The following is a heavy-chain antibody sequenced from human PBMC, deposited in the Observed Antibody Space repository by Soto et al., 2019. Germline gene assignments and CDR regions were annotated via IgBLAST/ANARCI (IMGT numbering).Heavy chain of an antibody. D-gene: IGHD2-2*01. CDR1: GYTFTSYY. Sequence: ASVKVSCKASGYTFTSYYMHWVRQAPGQGLEWMGIINPSGGSTSYAQKFQGRVTMTRDTSTSTVYMELSSLRSEDTAVYYCAREVRGVVPAAISWSKEGYYYYYLDVWGKGTTVTVSS. CDR3: AREVRGVVPAAISWSKEGYYYYYLDV. J-gene: IGHJ6*03. V-gene: IGHV1-46*01. CDR2: INPSGGST.